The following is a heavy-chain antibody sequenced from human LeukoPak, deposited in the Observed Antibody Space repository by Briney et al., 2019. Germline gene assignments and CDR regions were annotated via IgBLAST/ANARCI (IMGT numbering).Heavy chain of an antibody. CDR3: ARELVSLGTGYFDL. J-gene: IGHJ2*01. V-gene: IGHV3-23*01. CDR2: ISGNGGST. Sequence: PGGSLRLSCAASGFTFSSSAMSWVRQAPGKGLEWVSSISGNGGSTYFADSVKGRFTISRDNSNNTLHLQMNSLRAEDTAIYYCARELVSLGTGYFDLWGRGTLVTVSS. CDR1: GFTFSSSA. D-gene: IGHD7-27*01.